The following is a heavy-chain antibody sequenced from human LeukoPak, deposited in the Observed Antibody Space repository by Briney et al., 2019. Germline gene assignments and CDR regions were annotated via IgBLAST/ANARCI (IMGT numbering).Heavy chain of an antibody. CDR2: IIPIFGTA. CDR1: GYTFTGYY. V-gene: IGHV1-69*13. J-gene: IGHJ4*02. CDR3: ARGLYSSSWPPGGDY. D-gene: IGHD6-13*01. Sequence: ASVKVSCKASGYTFTGYYMHWVRQAPGQGLEWMGGIIPIFGTANYAQKFQGRVTITADESTSTAYMELSSLRSEDTAVYYCARGLYSSSWPPGGDYWGQGTLVTVSS.